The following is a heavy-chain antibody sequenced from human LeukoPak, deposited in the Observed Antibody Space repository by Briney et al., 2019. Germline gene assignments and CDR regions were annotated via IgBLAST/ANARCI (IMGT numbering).Heavy chain of an antibody. V-gene: IGHV1-2*02. CDR1: GYTFTGYY. D-gene: IGHD2/OR15-2a*01. CDR3: ARDPYYTNSFDY. J-gene: IGHJ4*02. Sequence: ASVKVSCKASGYTFTGYYIHWLRQAPGQGLEWMGWINPNGGGTKYAQKFQGRVTVTGDTSINTAYMELSRLKPDDTAVYFCARDPYYTNSFDYWGQRTLVTVSS. CDR2: INPNGGGT.